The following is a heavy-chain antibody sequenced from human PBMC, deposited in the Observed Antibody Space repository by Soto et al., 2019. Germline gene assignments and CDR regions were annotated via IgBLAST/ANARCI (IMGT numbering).Heavy chain of an antibody. CDR2: ITSGFSYM. CDR3: AKDDDRPRGYDH. J-gene: IGHJ4*02. D-gene: IGHD1-1*01. V-gene: IGHV3-21*06. Sequence: GGSLRLSCAASGFPFRTFNMNWVRQAPGKGLEWVSSITSGFSYMYYADSVKGRFTISRDDAKNSLYLQMNSLRVEDTAVYYCAKDDDRPRGYDHWGQGTPVTVST. CDR1: GFPFRTFN.